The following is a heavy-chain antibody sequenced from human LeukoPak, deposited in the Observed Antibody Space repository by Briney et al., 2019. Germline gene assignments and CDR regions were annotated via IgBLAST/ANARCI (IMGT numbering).Heavy chain of an antibody. V-gene: IGHV3-23*01. Sequence: GGSLRLSCAASGFTFSNAWMSWVRQAPGKGLEWVSAISGSGGSTYYADSVKGRFTISRDNSKNTLYLQMNSLRAEDTAVYYCAKAGAYYYYGMDVWGQGTTVTVSS. CDR2: ISGSGGST. CDR1: GFTFSNAW. CDR3: AKAGAYYYYGMDV. J-gene: IGHJ6*02. D-gene: IGHD7-27*01.